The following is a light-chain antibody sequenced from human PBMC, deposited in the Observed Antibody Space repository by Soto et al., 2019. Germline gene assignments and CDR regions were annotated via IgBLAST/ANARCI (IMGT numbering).Light chain of an antibody. CDR2: GAS. V-gene: IGKV3-15*01. CDR3: QQYGSPGT. J-gene: IGKJ5*01. CDR1: QSVADN. Sequence: EVVMTQSPATLSVSPGERVTLSCRSSQSVADNLAWFQQKPGQGPRLLIYGASTRATGIPARFSGSGSGTDFTLTISRLEPEDFAVYYCQQYGSPGTFGQGTRLEIK.